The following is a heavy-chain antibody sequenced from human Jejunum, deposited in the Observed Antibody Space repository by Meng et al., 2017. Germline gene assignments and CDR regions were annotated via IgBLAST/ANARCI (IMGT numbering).Heavy chain of an antibody. Sequence: SETLSLTCTVSGDSVSSDNYYWSWLRQPPGQGLEWIGYVYYSGHTDYNPSLKRRVTISIDKSTNQFSLRLSSVTAADTAVYYCARVILYSGSYYFDFWGQGTLVTVSS. J-gene: IGHJ4*02. CDR1: GDSVSSDNYY. CDR3: ARVILYSGSYYFDF. CDR2: VYYSGHT. V-gene: IGHV4-61*01. D-gene: IGHD1-26*01.